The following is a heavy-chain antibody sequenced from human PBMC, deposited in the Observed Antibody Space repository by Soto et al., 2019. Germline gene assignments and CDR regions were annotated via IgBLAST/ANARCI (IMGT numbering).Heavy chain of an antibody. V-gene: IGHV5-51*01. CDR1: GYSFTSYW. CDR3: AIGYYYDSSGYCRRQFDFHCSNYYFDY. D-gene: IGHD3-22*01. J-gene: IGHJ4*02. Sequence: PGESLKLSCKGSGYSFTSYWVGWVRQMPVKGLEWMGIIYPGDSDTRYSPSFQGQVTISADKSISTAYLQWSSLKASDTAMYYCAIGYYYDSSGYCRRQFDFHCSNYYFDYWCQGTLVTVS. CDR2: IYPGDSDT.